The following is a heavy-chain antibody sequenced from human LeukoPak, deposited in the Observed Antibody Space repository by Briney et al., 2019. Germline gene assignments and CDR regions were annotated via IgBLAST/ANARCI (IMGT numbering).Heavy chain of an antibody. V-gene: IGHV4-34*01. J-gene: IGHJ4*02. D-gene: IGHD3-22*01. Sequence: SETLSLTCAVYGGSFSGYYWNWIRQPPGKGLEWIGEINHSGSTNYNPSLKSRVTISVDTSKNQFSLKLSSVTAADTAVYYCARGTNSDSSGFYPGYWGRGTLVTVSS. CDR1: GGSFSGYY. CDR3: ARGTNSDSSGFYPGY. CDR2: INHSGST.